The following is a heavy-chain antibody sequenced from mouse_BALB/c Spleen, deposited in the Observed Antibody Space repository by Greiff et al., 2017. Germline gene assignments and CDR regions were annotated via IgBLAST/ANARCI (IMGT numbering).Heavy chain of an antibody. CDR3: ARERSDGYFDY. D-gene: IGHD2-3*01. J-gene: IGHJ2*01. Sequence: VKVEESGPGLVAPSQSLSITCTVSGFSLTGYGVNWVRQPPGKGLEWLGMIWGDGSTDYNSALKSRLSISKDNSKSQVFLKMNSLQTDDTARYYCARERSDGYFDYWGQGTTLTVSS. CDR1: GFSLTGYG. V-gene: IGHV2-6-7*01. CDR2: IWGDGST.